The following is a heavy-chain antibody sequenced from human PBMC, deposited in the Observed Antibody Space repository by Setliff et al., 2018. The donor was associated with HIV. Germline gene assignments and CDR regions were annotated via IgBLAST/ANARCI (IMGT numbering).Heavy chain of an antibody. Sequence: SETLSLTCTVSGASISSSSHHWAWIRQPPGKGLEYIGNIYYTGSTHHNPSLESRVTISIDTSKNQFSLKLSSVTAADTAVYYCARHQGKYYDSSGYSGWFFDLWGRGTLVTVSS. J-gene: IGHJ2*01. V-gene: IGHV4-39*01. CDR1: GASISSSSHH. CDR3: ARHQGKYYDSSGYSGWFFDL. D-gene: IGHD3-22*01. CDR2: IYYTGST.